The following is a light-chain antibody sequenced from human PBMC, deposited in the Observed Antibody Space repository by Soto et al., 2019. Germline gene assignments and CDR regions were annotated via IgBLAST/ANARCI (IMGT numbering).Light chain of an antibody. Sequence: QSVLTQPPSASGTPGQRVTISCSGSSSNIGSNTVNWYQQLPETAPKLLIYSNNQRPSGVPDRFSGSKSGTSASLAISGLQSEDEADDYCAAWDDSLNGVVFGGGTKLTVL. J-gene: IGLJ2*01. CDR1: SSNIGSNT. CDR2: SNN. CDR3: AAWDDSLNGVV. V-gene: IGLV1-44*01.